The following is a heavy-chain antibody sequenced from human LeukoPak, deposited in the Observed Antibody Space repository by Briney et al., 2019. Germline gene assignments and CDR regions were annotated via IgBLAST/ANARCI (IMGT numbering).Heavy chain of an antibody. CDR3: ATTRPYGTTWAGAFED. J-gene: IGHJ4*01. V-gene: IGHV3-53*01. D-gene: IGHD6-19*01. Sequence: GGSLRLSCVASGFTVSNNYMSWVRQAPGKGLEWVSVIYSSGPIFYADSVKGRFTVSSGSSKNALYLQMNSLRADDTAVYYCATTRPYGTTWAGAFEDWGQGTPVTVSS. CDR1: GFTVSNNY. CDR2: IYSSGPI.